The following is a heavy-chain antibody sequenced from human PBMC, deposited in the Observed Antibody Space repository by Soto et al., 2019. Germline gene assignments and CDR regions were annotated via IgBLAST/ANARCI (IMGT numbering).Heavy chain of an antibody. J-gene: IGHJ5*02. V-gene: IGHV1-18*01. CDR1: GYTFTRYG. CDR2: ISAYNGNT. D-gene: IGHD3-10*01. Sequence: QVQLVQSGAEVKKPGASVKVSCKASGYTFTRYGISWVRQAPGQGLEWMGWISAYNGNTNYAQKLQGRVTMTTDTTTSTAYMELRGLRSDDTAVYYCAREGVAMVRGVMGWFDPWGQGTLVTVSS. CDR3: AREGVAMVRGVMGWFDP.